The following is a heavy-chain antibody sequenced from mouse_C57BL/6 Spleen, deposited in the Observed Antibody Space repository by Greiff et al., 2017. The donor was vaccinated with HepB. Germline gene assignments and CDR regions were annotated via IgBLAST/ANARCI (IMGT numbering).Heavy chain of an antibody. D-gene: IGHD4-1*01. J-gene: IGHJ4*01. CDR3: ARRANWDGSYYYAMDY. V-gene: IGHV1-50*01. CDR1: GYTFTSYW. CDR2: IDPSDSYT. Sequence: VQLQQSGAELVKPGASVKLSCKASGYTFTSYWMQWVKQRPGQGLEWIGEIDPSDSYTNYNQKFKGKATLTVDTSSSTAYMQLSSLTSEDSAVYYCARRANWDGSYYYAMDYWGQGTSVTVSS.